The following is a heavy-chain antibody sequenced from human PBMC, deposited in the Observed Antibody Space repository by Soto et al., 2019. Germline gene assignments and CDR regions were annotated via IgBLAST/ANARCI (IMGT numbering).Heavy chain of an antibody. J-gene: IGHJ6*02. CDR1: GYTVTSYG. D-gene: IGHD1-26*01. V-gene: IGHV1-18*01. CDR2: ISAYNGNT. Sequence: QVQLFQSGVEVKKPVASVKVSCMASGYTVTSYGISWVRQAPGQGLEWMGWISAYNGNTNYAQKVQGRVTMTTDTSTSTAHMELRSLRSDDTAVFYCARVGATEGGMDVWGQGTTVTVSS. CDR3: ARVGATEGGMDV.